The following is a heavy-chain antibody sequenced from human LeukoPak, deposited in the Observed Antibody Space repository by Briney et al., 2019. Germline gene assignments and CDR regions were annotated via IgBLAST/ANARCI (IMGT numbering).Heavy chain of an antibody. J-gene: IGHJ3*02. Sequence: GASVKVSCKASGGTFSSYAISWVRQAPGQGLEWMGRIIPILGIANYAQKFQGRVTITADKSTSTAYMELSSLRSEDTAVYYCATLTSACYDILTGYDDAFDIWGQGTMVTVSS. CDR2: IIPILGIA. D-gene: IGHD3-9*01. CDR3: ATLTSACYDILTGYDDAFDI. CDR1: GGTFSSYA. V-gene: IGHV1-69*04.